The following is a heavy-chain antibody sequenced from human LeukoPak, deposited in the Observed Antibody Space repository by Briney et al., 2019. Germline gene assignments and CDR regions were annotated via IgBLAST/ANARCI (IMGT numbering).Heavy chain of an antibody. D-gene: IGHD3-3*01. CDR1: GFTFSSYA. CDR3: AKDPTIFGVVITLGYFDY. J-gene: IGHJ4*02. Sequence: GGSLRLSCAASGFTFSSYAMSWVRQAPGKGLEWVSAISGSGGSTYYADSVKGRFTISRDNSKNTLYLQMNSLRAEDTAVYYCAKDPTIFGVVITLGYFDYWGQGTLVTVSS. V-gene: IGHV3-23*01. CDR2: ISGSGGST.